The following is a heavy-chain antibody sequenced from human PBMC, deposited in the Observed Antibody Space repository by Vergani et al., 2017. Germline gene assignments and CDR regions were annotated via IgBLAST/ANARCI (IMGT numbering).Heavy chain of an antibody. CDR2: IYWNDDQ. V-gene: IGHV2-5*04. D-gene: IGHD1-7*01. Sequence: QITLKESGPTLVKPTQTLTLTCTFSGFSLNTRGVSVAWNRQPPGKALDWLALIYWNDDQHYSPSLNNRVTITTDTSKNQVVLTMTNMDYVDTGTYYCVYRKTECGTTGCFNPVYYYYYMDVWGKGTTVTVSS. J-gene: IGHJ6*03. CDR3: VYRKTECGTTGCFNPVYYYYYMDV. CDR1: GFSLNTRGVS.